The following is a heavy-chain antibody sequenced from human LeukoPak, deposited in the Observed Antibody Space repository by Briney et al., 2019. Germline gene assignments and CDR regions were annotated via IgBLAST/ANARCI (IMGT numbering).Heavy chain of an antibody. CDR3: ARIRDGYNDAYDL. V-gene: IGHV1-46*01. CDR2: INPDGGNT. CDR1: GYTFTNSY. J-gene: IGHJ3*01. Sequence: ASVKVSCKASGYTFTNSYIHWVRQAPGQVLEWMGLINPDGGNTNYAQNFQGRVTLTRDTSTSTVYMELSSLRSEDTAIYYCARIRDGYNDAYDLWGQGTVVTVSS. D-gene: IGHD5-24*01.